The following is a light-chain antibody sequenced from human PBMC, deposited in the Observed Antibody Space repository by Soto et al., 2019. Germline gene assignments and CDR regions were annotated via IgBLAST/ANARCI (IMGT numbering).Light chain of an antibody. CDR2: ESY. V-gene: IGLV2-23*01. J-gene: IGLJ2*01. CDR3: CSYAGGNTVV. Sequence: QSALTQPASASGSPGQSITISCTGTSSDLGIYKLVSWYRQLPGKAPGVIVFESYKRPSGISSRFSGSKSGTTASLTISGLQADDEADYYCCSYAGGNTVVFGGGTKVTVL. CDR1: SSDLGIYKL.